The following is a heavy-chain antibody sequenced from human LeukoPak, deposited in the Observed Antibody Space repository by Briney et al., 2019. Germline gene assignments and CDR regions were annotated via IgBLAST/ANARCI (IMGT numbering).Heavy chain of an antibody. CDR3: ARHVLSSGYYRSAFDI. Sequence: PSETLSLTCTVSGGSISSYYWSWIRQPPGKGLEWIGYIYYSGSTNYNPSLKSRVTISVDTSKNQFSLKLSSVTAADTAVYYCARHVLSSGYYRSAFDIWGQGTMVTVSS. CDR2: IYYSGST. D-gene: IGHD3-22*01. CDR1: GGSISSYY. V-gene: IGHV4-59*08. J-gene: IGHJ3*02.